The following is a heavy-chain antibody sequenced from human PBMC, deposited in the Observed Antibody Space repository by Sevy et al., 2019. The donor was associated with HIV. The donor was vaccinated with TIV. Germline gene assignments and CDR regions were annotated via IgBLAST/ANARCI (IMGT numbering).Heavy chain of an antibody. V-gene: IGHV4-59*08. CDR2: VYYIGNT. D-gene: IGHD1-26*01. J-gene: IGHJ4*02. Sequence: SESLSLTCTVSGGSITSLYWGWIRQPPGKGLEWIANVYYIGNTNYSPSLKSRVTISLDTSKNQFSLRLNSVTAADTAIYYCAGKNAWGRGYSWGQGTLVTVSS. CDR3: AGKNAWGRGYS. CDR1: GGSITSLY.